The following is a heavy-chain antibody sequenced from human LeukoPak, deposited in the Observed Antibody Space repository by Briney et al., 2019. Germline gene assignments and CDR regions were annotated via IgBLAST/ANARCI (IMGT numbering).Heavy chain of an antibody. J-gene: IGHJ3*02. D-gene: IGHD5-18*01. CDR3: ARVFYSVIGGYSYGYSSDAFDI. V-gene: IGHV3-21*01. CDR1: GFTFSSYR. Sequence: GGSLRLSCAASGFTFSSYRVNWVRQAPGKGLEWVSSISSSSSYIYYADSVKGRFTISRDNAKNSLYLQMNSLRAEDTAVYYCARVFYSVIGGYSYGYSSDAFDIWGQGTMVTVSS. CDR2: ISSSSSYI.